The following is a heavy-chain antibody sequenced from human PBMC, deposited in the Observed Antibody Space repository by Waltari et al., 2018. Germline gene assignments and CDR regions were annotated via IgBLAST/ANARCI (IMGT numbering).Heavy chain of an antibody. Sequence: QVQLVQSGVEVKKPGASVKVSCKASGYSFDSYGISWVRQAPGQGREWMGWFKPDHGDGNYAQKFQGRDTMTTDSSTTTAHMELRSLGSDDTAVYYCARRSPYSGFDYWGQGTLVTVSS. J-gene: IGHJ4*02. D-gene: IGHD2-15*01. CDR1: GYSFDSYG. CDR2: FKPDHGDG. V-gene: IGHV1-18*01. CDR3: ARRSPYSGFDY.